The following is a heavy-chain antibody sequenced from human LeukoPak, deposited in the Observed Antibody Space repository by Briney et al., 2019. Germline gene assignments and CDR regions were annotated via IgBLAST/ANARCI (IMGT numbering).Heavy chain of an antibody. Sequence: PGGSLRLSCEASGFNFNDYAMSWVRQAPGKGLEWVGRSRNKANSYTPEYAASVKGRFIISRDDSKNPLYLQMNSLKTEDTAVYYCASGLYGDRKRGAFDIWGQGTMVTVSS. J-gene: IGHJ3*02. CDR3: ASGLYGDRKRGAFDI. V-gene: IGHV3-72*01. D-gene: IGHD4-17*01. CDR1: GFNFNDYA. CDR2: SRNKANSYTP.